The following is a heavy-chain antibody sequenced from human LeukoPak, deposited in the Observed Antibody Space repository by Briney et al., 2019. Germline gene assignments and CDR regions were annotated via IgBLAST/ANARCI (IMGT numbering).Heavy chain of an antibody. V-gene: IGHV3-21*01. CDR1: VFTFSSYS. CDR2: ISSSGSFI. CDR3: ARDLRYCSSASCSENGAFDI. Sequence: GGSLRLSCAASVFTFSSYSMNWVRQAPGEGLEWVSSISSSGSFIYYADSVKGRFTISRDNARNSLFLQMNSLRAEDTAVYYCARDLRYCSSASCSENGAFDIWGQGTMVTVSS. D-gene: IGHD2-2*01. J-gene: IGHJ3*02.